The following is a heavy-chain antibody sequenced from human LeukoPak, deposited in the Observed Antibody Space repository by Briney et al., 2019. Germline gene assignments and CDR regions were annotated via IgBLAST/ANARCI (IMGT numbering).Heavy chain of an antibody. CDR3: ARGEWDLLFDY. CDR1: GSSISTYY. Sequence: ASETLSLTCTVSGSSISTYYWSWIRQPPGKGLEWIGYIYSSGSTNYNPSLKSRVTISVDTSKNQFSLNLSSVTAADTAVYYCARGEWDLLFDYWGQGTLVTVSS. CDR2: IYSSGST. V-gene: IGHV4-59*01. D-gene: IGHD1-26*01. J-gene: IGHJ4*02.